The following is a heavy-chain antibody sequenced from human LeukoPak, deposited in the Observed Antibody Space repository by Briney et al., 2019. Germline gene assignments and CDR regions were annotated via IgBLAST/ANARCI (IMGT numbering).Heavy chain of an antibody. V-gene: IGHV1-8*01. Sequence: ASVKVSCTASGYTFTSYDINWVRQAPGQGLEWMGWMNPNSGNTGYAQKFQGRVTMTRNTSISTAYMELSSLRSEDTAVYYCARGGVAAASTNYYYGMDVWGQGTTVTVSS. J-gene: IGHJ6*02. CDR1: GYTFTSYD. CDR2: MNPNSGNT. CDR3: ARGGVAAASTNYYYGMDV. D-gene: IGHD2-2*01.